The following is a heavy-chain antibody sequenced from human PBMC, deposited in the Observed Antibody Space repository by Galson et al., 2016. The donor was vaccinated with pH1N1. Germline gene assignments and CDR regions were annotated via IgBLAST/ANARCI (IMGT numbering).Heavy chain of an antibody. V-gene: IGHV3-30-3*01. J-gene: IGHJ2*01. CDR2: ISYVESNK. Sequence: SLRLSCAASGFTFSHYAMYWVRQAPGKGLEWVAVISYVESNKDYADSVKGRFTVSRDNSKNTLYLQMNSLRAEDTALYYCARDHVYGDYFERFFDLWGRGTLVTASS. CDR3: ARDHVYGDYFERFFDL. CDR1: GFTFSHYA. D-gene: IGHD4-17*01.